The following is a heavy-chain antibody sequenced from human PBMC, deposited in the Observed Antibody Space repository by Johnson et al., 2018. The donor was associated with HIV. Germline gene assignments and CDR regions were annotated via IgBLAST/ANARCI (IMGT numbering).Heavy chain of an antibody. D-gene: IGHD6-13*01. J-gene: IGHJ3*02. Sequence: QVQLVESGGGVVQPGRSLRLSCAASGFTFSSYAMHWVRQAPDKGLEWVAVISYDGSNKYYADSVKGRFTISRDNAKNSLYLQMNSLRAEDTAMYYCAKNFRGGIVATGDAFDTWGQGT. CDR3: AKNFRGGIVATGDAFDT. CDR1: GFTFSSYA. V-gene: IGHV3-30*18. CDR2: ISYDGSNK.